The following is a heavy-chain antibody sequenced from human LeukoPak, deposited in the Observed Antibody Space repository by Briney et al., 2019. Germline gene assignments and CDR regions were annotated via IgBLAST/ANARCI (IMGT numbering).Heavy chain of an antibody. CDR1: GGSINSYY. CDR2: IHYTGST. CDR3: ARGGYYGSGNDFRFDP. Sequence: PSETLSLTYTVSGGSINSYYWSWIRQPPGKGLECIGYIHYTGSTNYNPSLKSRVTISVDTSKSQFSLELSSVTAADTAIYYCARGGYYGSGNDFRFDPWGQGTLVTVSS. D-gene: IGHD3-10*01. J-gene: IGHJ5*02. V-gene: IGHV4-59*01.